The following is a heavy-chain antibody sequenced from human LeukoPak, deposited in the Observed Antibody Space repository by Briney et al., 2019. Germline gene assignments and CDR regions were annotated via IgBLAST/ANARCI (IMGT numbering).Heavy chain of an antibody. Sequence: PSETLSLTCTLSGGSISSYYWSWIRQPAGKGLEWIGRIYTSGSTNYNPSLESRVTMSVDTSKNQFSLRLTYVTAADTAVYFCARYSTPSGWFDPWGQGSLVTVSS. CDR2: IYTSGST. J-gene: IGHJ5*02. CDR1: GGSISSYY. V-gene: IGHV4-4*07. D-gene: IGHD6-6*01. CDR3: ARYSTPSGWFDP.